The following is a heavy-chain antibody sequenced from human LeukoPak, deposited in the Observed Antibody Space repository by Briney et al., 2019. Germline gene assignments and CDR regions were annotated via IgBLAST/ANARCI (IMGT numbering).Heavy chain of an antibody. CDR3: AKDPLYSYGYYYYYYMDV. CDR1: GFTFSSYG. D-gene: IGHD5-18*01. V-gene: IGHV3-30*02. Sequence: GGSLRLSCAASGFTFSSYGMHWVRQAPGKGLEWVAFIRYDGSNKYYADSVKGRFTISRDNSKNTLYLQMNSLRAEDTAVYYCAKDPLYSYGYYYYYYMDVWGKGTTVTISS. J-gene: IGHJ6*03. CDR2: IRYDGSNK.